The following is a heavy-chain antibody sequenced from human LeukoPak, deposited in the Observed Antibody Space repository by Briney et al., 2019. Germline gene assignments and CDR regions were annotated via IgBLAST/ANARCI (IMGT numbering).Heavy chain of an antibody. J-gene: IGHJ3*02. CDR3: ARNTARPPDSFDI. CDR2: IYYDGSA. CDR1: GDSLVSSRYH. Sequence: SETLSLTCTVSGDSLVSSRYHWGWVRQPPGKAPEWIGSIYYDGSAYYNPSLKSRVIIFVDMSKNQFSLRLRSVTAADTAMYHCARNTARPPDSFDIWGQGTVVTVSS. D-gene: IGHD2-2*02. V-gene: IGHV4-39*01.